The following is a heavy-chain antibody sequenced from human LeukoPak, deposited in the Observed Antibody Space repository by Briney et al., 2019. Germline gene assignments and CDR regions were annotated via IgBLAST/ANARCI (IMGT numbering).Heavy chain of an antibody. CDR1: EFTFSSYG. Sequence: PGGSLRLSCAASEFTFSSYGMHWVRQAPGKGLEWVAVISYDGSNKYYADSVKGRFTISRDNSKNTLYLQMNSLRAEDTAVYYCAGLAAAGMGLGYFDYWGQGTLVTVSS. CDR2: ISYDGSNK. J-gene: IGHJ4*02. V-gene: IGHV3-30*03. CDR3: AGLAAAGMGLGYFDY. D-gene: IGHD6-13*01.